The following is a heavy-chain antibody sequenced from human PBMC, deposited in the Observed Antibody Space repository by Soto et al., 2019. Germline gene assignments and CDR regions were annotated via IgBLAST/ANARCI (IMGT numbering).Heavy chain of an antibody. D-gene: IGHD3-22*01. Sequence: LSLTCAVYGGSFSGYYWSWIRQPPVKGLEWVGEINYSGSTRYNWSLGSRVTISVDTSKNQFSLMVTSVTAEDTAVYYCARGVVYRDVGLAYGMDVWGQGTTVTVSS. CDR3: ARGVVYRDVGLAYGMDV. CDR2: INYSGST. CDR1: GGSFSGYY. V-gene: IGHV4-34*09. J-gene: IGHJ6*02.